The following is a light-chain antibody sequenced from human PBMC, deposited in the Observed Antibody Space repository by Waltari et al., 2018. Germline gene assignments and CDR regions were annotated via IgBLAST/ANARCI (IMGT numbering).Light chain of an antibody. CDR1: TSDVGSYDL. CDR3: CSYAGRGTYV. CDR2: EVF. J-gene: IGLJ1*01. Sequence: QSALTQPASVSGTPGQSITISCSVTTSDVGSYDLVSWYQQHPGEAPKPLICEVFKRPPDTSSRFSGAKSGSTASLTISGLQPEDEADYYCCSYAGRGTYVFGSGTKVTVL. V-gene: IGLV2-23*02.